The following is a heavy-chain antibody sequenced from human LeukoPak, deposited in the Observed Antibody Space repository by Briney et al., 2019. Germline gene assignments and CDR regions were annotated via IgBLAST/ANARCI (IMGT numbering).Heavy chain of an antibody. Sequence: SETLSLTCTVSGDSISSYYWRWIRQPAGKGLEWIGRIYPSRSTNYNPSLKSRVTMSVDTSENQFSLKLSSVTAADTAVYYCATNGPAYSYGPWDDAFDIWGQGTMVTVSS. CDR1: GDSISSYY. CDR3: ATNGPAYSYGPWDDAFDI. V-gene: IGHV4-4*07. D-gene: IGHD5-18*01. CDR2: IYPSRST. J-gene: IGHJ3*02.